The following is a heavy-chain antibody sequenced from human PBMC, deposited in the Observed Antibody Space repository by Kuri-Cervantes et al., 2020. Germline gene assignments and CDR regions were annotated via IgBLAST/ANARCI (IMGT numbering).Heavy chain of an antibody. Sequence: SETLSLTCTVSGGSISGNNYYWGWIRQPPGKGLEWIGYISYSGSTYYNPSLKNRISISLDTSKNQFSLKLTSVTAADTAVYYCARFLPTDAFDIWGQGTMVTVSS. J-gene: IGHJ3*02. CDR2: ISYSGST. CDR3: ARFLPTDAFDI. CDR1: GGSISGNNYY. D-gene: IGHD4-11*01. V-gene: IGHV4-30-4*08.